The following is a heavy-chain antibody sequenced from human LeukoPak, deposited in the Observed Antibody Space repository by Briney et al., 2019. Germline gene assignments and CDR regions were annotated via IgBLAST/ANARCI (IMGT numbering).Heavy chain of an antibody. V-gene: IGHV4-31*03. Sequence: SQTLSLTCTVSGGSISSGGYYWSWIRQHPGKGLEWIGYIYYSGSTYYNPSLKSRVTISVDTSMNQFSLKLSSVTAADTAVYYCARGYDFWSGPLNWFDPWGQGTLVTVSS. CDR1: GGSISSGGYY. J-gene: IGHJ5*02. CDR2: IYYSGST. CDR3: ARGYDFWSGPLNWFDP. D-gene: IGHD3-3*01.